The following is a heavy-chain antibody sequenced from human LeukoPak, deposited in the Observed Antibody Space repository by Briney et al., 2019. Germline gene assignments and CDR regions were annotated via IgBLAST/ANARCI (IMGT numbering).Heavy chain of an antibody. J-gene: IGHJ3*02. Sequence: LSCAASGFTFSSYAMHWVRQAPGKGLEWVAVISYDGSNKYYADSVKGRFTISRDNSKNTLYLQMNSLRAEDTAVYYCAREDDAFDIWGQGTMVTVSS. V-gene: IGHV3-30-3*01. CDR2: ISYDGSNK. CDR3: AREDDAFDI. CDR1: GFTFSSYA.